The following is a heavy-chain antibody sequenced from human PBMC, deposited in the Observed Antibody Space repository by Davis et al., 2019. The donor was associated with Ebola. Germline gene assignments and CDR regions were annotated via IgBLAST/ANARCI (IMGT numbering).Heavy chain of an antibody. CDR1: GFTFSSYS. V-gene: IGHV3-48*02. D-gene: IGHD1-20*01. CDR3: ARYNWNDGTFDI. J-gene: IGHJ3*02. Sequence: GESLKISCAASGFTFSSYSMNWVRQAPGKGLEWVSYISDSSSTRYYADSVKGRFIVSRDNAKNSLFLHMSSLRDEDTAVYYCARYNWNDGTFDIWGQGTMVTVSS. CDR2: ISDSSSTR.